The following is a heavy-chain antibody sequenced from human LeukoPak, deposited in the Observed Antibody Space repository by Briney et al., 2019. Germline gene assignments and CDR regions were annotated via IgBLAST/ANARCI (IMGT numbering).Heavy chain of an antibody. J-gene: IGHJ4*02. CDR1: GSSISSYY. CDR2: IYTSGST. Sequence: PSETLSLTCTVSGSSISSYYWSWIRQPAGKGLEWIGRIYTSGSTNYNPTLKSRVTISVDKSKNQFSLKLSSVTAADTAVYYCARAGYSSGWYGDYWGQGTLVTVSS. CDR3: ARAGYSSGWYGDY. D-gene: IGHD6-19*01. V-gene: IGHV4-4*07.